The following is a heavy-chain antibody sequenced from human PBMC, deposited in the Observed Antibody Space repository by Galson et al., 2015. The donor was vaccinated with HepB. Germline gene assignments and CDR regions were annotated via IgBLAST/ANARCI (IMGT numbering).Heavy chain of an antibody. D-gene: IGHD3-3*01. CDR1: GFTFGDYA. J-gene: IGHJ6*03. CDR3: TRANYDFWSGYLRLNYYYYYMGV. V-gene: IGHV3-49*03. Sequence: SLRLSCAASGFTFGDYAMSWFRQAPGKGLEWVGFIRSKAYGGTTEYAASVKGRFTISRDDSKSIAYLQMNSLKTEDTAVYYCTRANYDFWSGYLRLNYYYYYMGVWGKGTTVTVSS. CDR2: IRSKAYGGTT.